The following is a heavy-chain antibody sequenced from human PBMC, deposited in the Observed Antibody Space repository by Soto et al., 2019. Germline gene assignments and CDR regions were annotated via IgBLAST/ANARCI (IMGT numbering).Heavy chain of an antibody. D-gene: IGHD1-20*01. J-gene: IGHJ3*02. Sequence: TLSLTCTVSGGSISSYYWSWIRQPPGKGLEWIGYIYYSGSTNYNPSLKSRVTISVDTSKNQFSLKLSSVTAADTAVYYCARHGLAGYNWNAQDAFDIWGQGTMVTVSS. V-gene: IGHV4-59*08. CDR1: GGSISSYY. CDR3: ARHGLAGYNWNAQDAFDI. CDR2: IYYSGST.